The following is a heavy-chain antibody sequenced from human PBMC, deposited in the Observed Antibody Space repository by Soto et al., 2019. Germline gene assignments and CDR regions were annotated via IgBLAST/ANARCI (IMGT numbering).Heavy chain of an antibody. V-gene: IGHV4-59*01. CDR3: SRVDRAGYCVFD. CDR2: IHFSGST. J-gene: IGHJ4*02. CDR1: GASMKTNY. D-gene: IGHD2-21*01. Sequence: QVQLQESGPGLVKPSETLSLTCTVSGASMKTNYLTWIRHPPGKALERIGQIHFSGSTKYNPSLMSRVAISVDTSTDRFSRELTSVTAVDTAVYYCSRVDRAGYCVFDWGQGTLVAVS.